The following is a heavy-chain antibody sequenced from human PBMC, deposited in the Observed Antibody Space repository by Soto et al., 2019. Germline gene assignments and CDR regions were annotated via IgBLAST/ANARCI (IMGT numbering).Heavy chain of an antibody. Sequence: GASVKVSCKASGYTFTSYGISWGRQAPGQGVEWMGWISAYNGNTNYAQKLQGRVTMTTDTSTSTAYMELRSLRSADTAVYYCARPDVAYCGGDCYSPGAYWGQGTLVTVSS. V-gene: IGHV1-18*01. CDR3: ARPDVAYCGGDCYSPGAY. CDR2: ISAYNGNT. CDR1: GYTFTSYG. J-gene: IGHJ4*02. D-gene: IGHD2-21*02.